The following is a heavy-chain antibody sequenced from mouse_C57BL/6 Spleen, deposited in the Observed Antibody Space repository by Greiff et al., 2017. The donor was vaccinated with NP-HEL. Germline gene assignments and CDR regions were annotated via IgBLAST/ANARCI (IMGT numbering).Heavy chain of an antibody. CDR3: AIYHDYDVGFAY. CDR2: IHPSDSDT. CDR1: GYTFTSYW. V-gene: IGHV1-74*01. Sequence: QVQLQQPGAELVKPGASVKVSCKASGYTFTSYWMHWVKQRPGQGLEWIGRIHPSDSDTNYNQKFKGKATLTVDKSSSTASMQLSILTSEDSAVYYCAIYHDYDVGFAYWGQGALVTVSA. J-gene: IGHJ3*01. D-gene: IGHD2-4*01.